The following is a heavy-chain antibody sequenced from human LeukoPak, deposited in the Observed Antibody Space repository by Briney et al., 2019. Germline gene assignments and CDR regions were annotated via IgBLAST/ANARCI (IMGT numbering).Heavy chain of an antibody. Sequence: SETLSLTCAVYGGSFSGYYWSWIRQPPGKGPEWIGEVNHSGSTNYNPSLKSRVTISVDTSKNQFSLKLSSVTAADTAVYYCARGSPFDYWGQGTLVTVSS. CDR1: GGSFSGYY. V-gene: IGHV4-34*01. J-gene: IGHJ4*02. CDR3: ARGSPFDY. CDR2: VNHSGST.